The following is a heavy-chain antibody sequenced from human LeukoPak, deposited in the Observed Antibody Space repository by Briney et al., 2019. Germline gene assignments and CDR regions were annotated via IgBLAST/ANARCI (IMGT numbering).Heavy chain of an antibody. CDR1: GGSFSGYY. D-gene: IGHD4-17*01. V-gene: IGHV4-59*01. CDR3: ARDSYGDYGMDV. Sequence: SETLSLSCAVYGGSFSGYYWSWIRQPPGKGLEWIGYIYYSGSTNYNPSLKSRVTISVDTSKNQFSLKLSSVTAADTAVYYCARDSYGDYGMDVWGQGTTVTVSS. J-gene: IGHJ6*02. CDR2: IYYSGST.